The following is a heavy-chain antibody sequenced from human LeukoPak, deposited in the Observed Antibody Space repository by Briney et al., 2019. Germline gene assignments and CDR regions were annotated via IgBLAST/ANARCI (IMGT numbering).Heavy chain of an antibody. J-gene: IGHJ4*02. CDR2: INHSGST. V-gene: IGHV4-34*01. D-gene: IGHD2-2*02. CDR1: GGSFSGYY. Sequence: SETLSLTCAVYGGSFSGYYWSWIRQPPGKGLEWIGEINHSGSTNYNPSLKSRVTVSVDTSKNQFSLKLSSVTAADTAVYYCASGSYTFDYWGQGTLVTVSS. CDR3: ASGSYTFDY.